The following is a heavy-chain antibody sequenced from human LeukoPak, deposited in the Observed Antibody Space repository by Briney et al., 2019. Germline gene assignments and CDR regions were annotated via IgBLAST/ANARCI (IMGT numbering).Heavy chain of an antibody. CDR2: IYYSGST. D-gene: IGHD3-22*01. J-gene: IGHJ4*02. Sequence: SETLSLTCTVSGGSISSYYWSWIRQPPGKGLEWIGYIYYSGSTNYNPSLKSRVTISVDTSKNQFSLKLSSVTAADTAVYYCARRGEDYDSSGYSLYYFDYWGQGTLVTVSS. V-gene: IGHV4-59*01. CDR3: ARRGEDYDSSGYSLYYFDY. CDR1: GGSISSYY.